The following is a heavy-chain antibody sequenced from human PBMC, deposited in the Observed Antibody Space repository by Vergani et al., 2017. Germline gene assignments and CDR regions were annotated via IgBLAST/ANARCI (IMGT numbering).Heavy chain of an antibody. D-gene: IGHD3-3*01. CDR3: ARDVVLAEWLLYRTYGMDV. CDR1: GFTFSSYW. J-gene: IGHJ6*02. CDR2: IKQDGSEK. Sequence: EVQLVESGGGLVQPGGSLRLSCAASGFTFSSYWMSWVRQAPGKGLEWVANIKQDGSEKYYVDSVKGRFTISRDNAKNSLYLQMNSLRAEATAVYYCARDVVLAEWLLYRTYGMDVWGQGTTVTVSS. V-gene: IGHV3-7*03.